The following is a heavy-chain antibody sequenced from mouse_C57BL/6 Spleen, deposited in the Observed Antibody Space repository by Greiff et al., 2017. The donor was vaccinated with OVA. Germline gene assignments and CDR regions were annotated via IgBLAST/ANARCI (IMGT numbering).Heavy chain of an antibody. V-gene: IGHV1-50*01. Sequence: QVQLKQPGAELVKPGASVKLSCKASGYTFTSYWMQWVKQRPGQGLEWIGEIDPSDSYTNYNQKFKGKATLTVDTSSSTAYMQLSSLTSEDSSVNYCASYYYGSPYYFDYWGQGTTLTFSS. D-gene: IGHD1-1*01. CDR1: GYTFTSYW. J-gene: IGHJ2*01. CDR2: IDPSDSYT. CDR3: ASYYYGSPYYFDY.